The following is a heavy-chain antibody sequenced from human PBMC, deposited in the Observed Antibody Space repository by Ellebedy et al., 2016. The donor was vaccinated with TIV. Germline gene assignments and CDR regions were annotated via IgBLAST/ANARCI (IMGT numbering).Heavy chain of an antibody. D-gene: IGHD1-26*01. J-gene: IGHJ6*02. V-gene: IGHV1-46*01. CDR2: INPSGGST. CDR1: GYTFTSYY. Sequence: ASVKVSCXASGYTFTSYYMHWVRQAPGQGLEWMGIINPSGGSTNYAQKFQGRVTMTRDTSTSTVYMELSSLRSEDTAVYCCARRSGLYYYYGMDVWGQGTTVTVSS. CDR3: ARRSGLYYYYGMDV.